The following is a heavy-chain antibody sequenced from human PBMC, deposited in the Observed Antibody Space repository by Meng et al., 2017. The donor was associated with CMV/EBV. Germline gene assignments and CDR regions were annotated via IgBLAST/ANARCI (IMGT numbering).Heavy chain of an antibody. CDR1: GFSLSTSGVG. V-gene: IGHV2-5*02. Sequence: QVTLKEYGPTLVKPTQTLTLTCTLSGFSLSTSGVGVGWIRQPPGKALEWLALIYWDDDKRYSPSLKSRLTITKDTSKNQVVLTMTNMDPVDTATYYCARIAAAGRFDYWGQGTLVTVSS. CDR3: ARIAAAGRFDY. J-gene: IGHJ4*02. D-gene: IGHD6-13*01. CDR2: IYWDDDK.